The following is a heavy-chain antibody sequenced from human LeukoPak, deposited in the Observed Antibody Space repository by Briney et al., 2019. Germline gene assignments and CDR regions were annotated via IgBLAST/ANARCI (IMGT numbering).Heavy chain of an antibody. Sequence: PSETLSLTCTVSDDPISSYYWSWIRQPPGKGLEWIGYIYYSGSTYYNPSLKSRVTISVDTSKNQFSLKLSSVTAADTAVYYCAREQEWLKVFDIWGQGTMVTVSS. D-gene: IGHD3-3*01. J-gene: IGHJ3*02. CDR3: AREQEWLKVFDI. CDR2: IYYSGST. V-gene: IGHV4-59*12. CDR1: DDPISSYY.